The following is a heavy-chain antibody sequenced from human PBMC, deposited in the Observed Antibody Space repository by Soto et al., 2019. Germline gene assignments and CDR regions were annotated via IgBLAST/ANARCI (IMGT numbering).Heavy chain of an antibody. J-gene: IGHJ6*02. V-gene: IGHV3-23*01. CDR3: ARDPARGLPRYYYYGMDV. CDR1: GFNFNNYA. D-gene: IGHD3-10*01. CDR2: ISSSGGTT. Sequence: PGGSLRLSCATSGFNFNNYAMSWVRQAPGERLEWVSFISSSGGTTYYADSVKGRFTISRDNSRNTVYLQMNSLRAEDTAVYYCARDPARGLPRYYYYGMDVWGQGTTVTVSS.